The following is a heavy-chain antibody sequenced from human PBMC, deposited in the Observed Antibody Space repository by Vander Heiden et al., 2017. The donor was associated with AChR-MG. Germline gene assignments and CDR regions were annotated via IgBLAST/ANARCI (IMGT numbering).Heavy chain of an antibody. D-gene: IGHD4-17*01. J-gene: IGHJ5*02. CDR2: IYYSGST. CDR1: GAPISSYY. V-gene: IGHV4-59*01. CDR3: ARVSVIYGDYVELPENWFDP. Sequence: QVQLQESGPGLVKPSETLSLTCTVSGAPISSYYWGWIRQPPGKGLEWIGYIYYSGSTNYNPSLKSRVTISVDTSKNQFSLKLSSVTAADTAVYYCARVSVIYGDYVELPENWFDPWGQGTLVTVSS.